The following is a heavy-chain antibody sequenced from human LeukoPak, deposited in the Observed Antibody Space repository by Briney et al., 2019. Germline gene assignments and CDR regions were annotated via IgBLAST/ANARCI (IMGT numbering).Heavy chain of an antibody. CDR1: GFTFSTYS. Sequence: PGGSLRLSCAASGFTFSTYSVNLVRQAPGKGLEWVSSISSGSTYIYYADSVKGRFTISRDNANNSLYLQMNNLRAEDTAVYFCARGGRYNWNDYYFDYWGQGTLVTVSS. CDR3: ARGGRYNWNDYYFDY. V-gene: IGHV3-21*01. D-gene: IGHD1-1*01. CDR2: ISSGSTYI. J-gene: IGHJ4*02.